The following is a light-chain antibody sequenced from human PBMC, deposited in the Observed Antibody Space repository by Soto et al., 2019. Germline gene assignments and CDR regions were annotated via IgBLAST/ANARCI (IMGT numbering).Light chain of an antibody. V-gene: IGKV3-20*01. J-gene: IGKJ1*01. CDR1: QSVSSSY. CDR2: DVS. Sequence: EIVLTQSPGTLSLSPGERATLSCRSSQSVSSSYLAWYQHKPGQAPRLLIYDVSSRATGIPDRFSGSGSGPDFTLTISRLEPEDVAVYYCQQYGSSPTFGQGTKVEIK. CDR3: QQYGSSPT.